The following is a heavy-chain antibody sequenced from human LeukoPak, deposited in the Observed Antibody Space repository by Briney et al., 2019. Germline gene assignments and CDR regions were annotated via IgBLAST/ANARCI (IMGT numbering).Heavy chain of an antibody. CDR1: GGSISSYY. CDR3: ARSGDNSGYGYYYYGMDV. D-gene: IGHD3-22*01. Sequence: PSETLSLTCTVSGGSISSYYWSWIRQPPGKGLEWIGYIYYSESTNCNPSLKSRVTISVDTSKNQFSLKLSSVTAADTAVYYCARSGDNSGYGYYYYGMDVWGQGTTVTVSS. CDR2: IYYSEST. J-gene: IGHJ6*02. V-gene: IGHV4-59*01.